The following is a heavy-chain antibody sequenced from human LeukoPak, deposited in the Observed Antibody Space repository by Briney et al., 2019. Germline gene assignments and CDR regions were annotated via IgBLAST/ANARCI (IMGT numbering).Heavy chain of an antibody. D-gene: IGHD3-3*01. CDR2: IYYSGST. Sequence: PSETLSLTCTVSGGSISSSSYYWGWIRQPPGKGLEWIGSIYYSGSTYYNPSLKSRVTISVDTSKNQFSLKLSSVTAADTAVYYCASLGLEWLSEVDYWGQGTLVTVSS. CDR1: GGSISSSSYY. CDR3: ASLGLEWLSEVDY. J-gene: IGHJ4*02. V-gene: IGHV4-39*01.